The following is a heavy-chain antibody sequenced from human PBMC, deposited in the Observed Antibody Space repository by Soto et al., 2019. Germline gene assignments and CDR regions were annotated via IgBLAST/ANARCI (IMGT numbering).Heavy chain of an antibody. CDR3: ARHAGYSYGSYYYMDV. CDR2: INWNGGST. V-gene: IGHV3-20*01. J-gene: IGHJ6*03. D-gene: IGHD5-18*01. CDR1: GFTFDDYG. Sequence: GGSLRLSCAASGFTFDDYGMSWVRQAPGKGLEWVSGINWNGGSTGYADSVKGRFTISRDNAKNSLYLQMNSLRAEDTALYHCARHAGYSYGSYYYMDVWGKGTTVTVSS.